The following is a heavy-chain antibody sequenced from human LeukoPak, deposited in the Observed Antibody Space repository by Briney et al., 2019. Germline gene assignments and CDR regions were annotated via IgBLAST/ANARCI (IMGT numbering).Heavy chain of an antibody. Sequence: GASVKVSCKASGYTFTGYYMHWVRQAPGQGLEWMGWINPNSGGTNYAQKFQGRVTMTRDTSISTAYMELSRLRSDDTAVYYCARDRMVPYSSSWYGEVDYWGQGTLVTVSS. V-gene: IGHV1-2*02. CDR2: INPNSGGT. CDR1: GYTFTGYY. J-gene: IGHJ4*02. D-gene: IGHD6-13*01. CDR3: ARDRMVPYSSSWYGEVDY.